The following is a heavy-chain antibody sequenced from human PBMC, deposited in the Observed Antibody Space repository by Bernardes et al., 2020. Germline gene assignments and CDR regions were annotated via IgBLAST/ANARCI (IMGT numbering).Heavy chain of an antibody. CDR1: GYTITNYW. D-gene: IGHD1-20*01. CDR3: ASLDNWAFDY. CDR2: IYPDDSDT. Sequence: GASLMTSSTASGYTITNYWIGWVRQNPGQGLEWMGIIYPDDSDTKSSPSFQGQVTMSVDKSISTSYLQWSILQASDSAMYYCASLDNWAFDYWGQGTLVTVSS. V-gene: IGHV5-51*01. J-gene: IGHJ4*02.